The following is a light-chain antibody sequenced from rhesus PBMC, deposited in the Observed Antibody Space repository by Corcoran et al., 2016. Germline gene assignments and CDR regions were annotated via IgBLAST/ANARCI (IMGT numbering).Light chain of an antibody. CDR2: HAS. V-gene: IGKV1S14*01. J-gene: IGKJ2*01. CDR3: QQHNSYPYS. CDR1: QGISNS. Sequence: DIQMTQSPSSLSASVGDTVTITCRASQGISNSLAWYQGKPGKAPKPLIYHASTLERGVPSRFSVSGSGTAFTLHISSLQPEDFVIYYCQQHNSYPYSFGQGTKVEIK.